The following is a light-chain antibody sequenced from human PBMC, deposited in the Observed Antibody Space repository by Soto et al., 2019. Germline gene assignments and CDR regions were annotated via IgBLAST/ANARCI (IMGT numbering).Light chain of an antibody. Sequence: QSALTQPASVSGSPGQSITISCTGTSSDVGGYNFVSWYQPHPGNAPKLLIHEVLNRPSGVSSRFAGSQSGNTASLPISGLQAEDDAVYYCCSHSASIHWVFGGGTKVTVL. V-gene: IGLV2-14*03. J-gene: IGLJ3*02. CDR1: SSDVGGYNF. CDR3: CSHSASIHWV. CDR2: EVL.